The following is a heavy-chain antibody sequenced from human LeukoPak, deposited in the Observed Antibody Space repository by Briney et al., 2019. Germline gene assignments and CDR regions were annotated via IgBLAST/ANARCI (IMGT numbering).Heavy chain of an antibody. V-gene: IGHV3-30*02. J-gene: IGHJ4*02. Sequence: GGSLRLSCAASGFSLRNFGMHWVRQAPGKGLEWVAFVQKDGSYEKYGDSVKGRFTISRDDSKNTLYLQMNSLRVEDTAVYYCANIPNSFGPDYWGQGSLVAVSS. CDR1: GFSLRNFG. CDR2: VQKDGSYE. CDR3: ANIPNSFGPDY. D-gene: IGHD3-16*01.